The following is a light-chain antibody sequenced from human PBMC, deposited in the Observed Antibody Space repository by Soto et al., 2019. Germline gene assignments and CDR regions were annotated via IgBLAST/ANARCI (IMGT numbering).Light chain of an antibody. Sequence: EIVLTQSPATLSVSPRERAALSCRASQSVSNNLAWYQQRPGQPPRLLIFGASTRATGIPARFSGSGSEAEFALTISTLQSEDFAVYYCQQYNDWPPCTFGQGTKLEIK. CDR3: QQYNDWPPCT. J-gene: IGKJ2*02. V-gene: IGKV3D-15*01. CDR1: QSVSNN. CDR2: GAS.